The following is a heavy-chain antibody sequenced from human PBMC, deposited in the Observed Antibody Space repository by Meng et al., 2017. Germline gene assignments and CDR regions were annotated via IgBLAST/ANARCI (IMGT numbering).Heavy chain of an antibody. CDR2: IYHSGST. J-gene: IGHJ6*02. CDR1: GYSISSGYY. V-gene: IGHV4-38-2*01. Sequence: ESLKISCAVSGYSISSGYYWGWIRQPPGKGLEWIGSIYHSGSTYYNPSLKSRVTISVDTSKNQFSLKLGSVAAADTAVYYCARAGDGDYGVYYYYYGMDVWGQGTTVTVSS. D-gene: IGHD4-17*01. CDR3: ARAGDGDYGVYYYYYGMDV.